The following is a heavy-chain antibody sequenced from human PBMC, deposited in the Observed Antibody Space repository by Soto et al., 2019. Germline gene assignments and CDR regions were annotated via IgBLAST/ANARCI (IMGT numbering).Heavy chain of an antibody. CDR2: INSDGSST. J-gene: IGHJ4*02. CDR3: ARAGVGVYYFDY. V-gene: IGHV3-74*01. Sequence: GGSLRLSCAASGFTFSSYWMHWVRQAPGKGLVWVSRINSDGSSTSYADSVKGRFTISRDNAKNTLYLQMNSLRAEDTAVYYCARAGVGVYYFDYWGQGTLVTVSS. CDR1: GFTFSSYW. D-gene: IGHD6-6*01.